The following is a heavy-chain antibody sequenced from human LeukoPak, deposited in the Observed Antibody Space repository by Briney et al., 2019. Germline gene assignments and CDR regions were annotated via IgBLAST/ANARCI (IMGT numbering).Heavy chain of an antibody. CDR2: ISAYNGNT. CDR3: ARAGIAVAGTPIAFDI. J-gene: IGHJ3*02. D-gene: IGHD6-19*01. V-gene: IGHV1-18*01. Sequence: ASVTVSCKASGYTFTSYGISWVRQAPGQGLEWMGWISAYNGNTNYAQKLQGRVTMTTDASTSTAYMELRSLRSDDTAVYYCARAGIAVAGTPIAFDIWGQGTMVTVSS. CDR1: GYTFTSYG.